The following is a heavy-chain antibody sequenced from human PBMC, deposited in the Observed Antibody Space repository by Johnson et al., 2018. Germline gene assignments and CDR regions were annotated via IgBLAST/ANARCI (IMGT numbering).Heavy chain of an antibody. CDR1: GFTFSSYG. J-gene: IGHJ6*02. D-gene: IGHD2-8*01. V-gene: IGHV3-30*18. CDR2: ISYDGSNK. CDR3: AKSHDFNGVAYYYFGMDV. Sequence: QVQLVQSGGGVVQXGRSXRLXCAASGFTFSSYGMHCVRQAPGKGLEWVAVISYDGSNKYYADSVKGRFTISRDNSKNTLYLQMNRLRAEDTAVYYCAKSHDFNGVAYYYFGMDVWGQGTTVTVSS.